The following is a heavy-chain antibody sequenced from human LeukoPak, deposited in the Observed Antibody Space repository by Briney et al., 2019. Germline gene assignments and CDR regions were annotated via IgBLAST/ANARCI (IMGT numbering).Heavy chain of an antibody. CDR2: IYYSGST. CDR1: GGSISSSSYY. D-gene: IGHD3-10*01. Sequence: SETLSLTCTVSGGSISSSSYYWGWIRQPPGKGLEWIGSIYYSGSTYYNPSLKSRVTISVDTSKNQFSLKLSSVTAADTAVYYCARQYYYSFVDDYWGQGTLVTVSS. CDR3: ARQYYYSFVDDY. J-gene: IGHJ4*02. V-gene: IGHV4-39*01.